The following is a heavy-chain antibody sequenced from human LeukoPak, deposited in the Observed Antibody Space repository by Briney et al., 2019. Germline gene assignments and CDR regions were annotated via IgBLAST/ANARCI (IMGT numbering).Heavy chain of an antibody. V-gene: IGHV1-18*01. CDR2: ISAYNGNT. J-gene: IGHJ5*02. CDR3: ARVPSPTTIVVVIGWFDP. CDR1: GYTFTSYG. Sequence: ASVKVSCKASGYTFTSYGISWVRQAPGQGLEWMGWISAYNGNTNYAQKLQGRVTMTTDTSTSTAYMELRSLRSDDTAVYYCARVPSPTTIVVVIGWFDPWGQGTLVTVSS. D-gene: IGHD3-22*01.